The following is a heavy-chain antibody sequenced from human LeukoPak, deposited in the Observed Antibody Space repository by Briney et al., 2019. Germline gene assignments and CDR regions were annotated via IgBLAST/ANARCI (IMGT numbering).Heavy chain of an antibody. D-gene: IGHD6-19*01. CDR3: ARVVRYSSGPLTDLLPYYFDY. J-gene: IGHJ4*02. Sequence: ASVKVSCKASGYDFTKYAVQWVRQAPGQRLEWMGWIDAGNGRTKYSQEFQGRVTITRDTSASTAYMELSSLRSEDMAVYYCARVVRYSSGPLTDLLPYYFDYWGQGTLVTVSS. CDR1: GYDFTKYA. V-gene: IGHV1-3*03. CDR2: IDAGNGRT.